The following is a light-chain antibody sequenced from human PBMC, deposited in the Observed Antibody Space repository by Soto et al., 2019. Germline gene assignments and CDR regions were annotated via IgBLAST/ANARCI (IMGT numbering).Light chain of an antibody. V-gene: IGLV1-40*01. CDR1: SSNIGAGYD. Sequence: QSALAQPSSVSGSPGQSITISCTGSSSNIGAGYDVHWYQQVPGAAPRLLIYADNNRPSGVPDRFSASKSGTSASLAITGLQGEDEANYYCQSYDTSLSGVIFGAGTKLTVL. CDR2: ADN. J-gene: IGLJ2*01. CDR3: QSYDTSLSGVI.